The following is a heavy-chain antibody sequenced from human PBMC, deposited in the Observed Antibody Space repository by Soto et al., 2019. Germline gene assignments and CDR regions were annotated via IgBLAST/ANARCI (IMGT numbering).Heavy chain of an antibody. J-gene: IGHJ4*02. CDR3: ARVPALLAREGHIDY. D-gene: IGHD1-26*01. Sequence: ASVKVSCKASGYTFTSYYMHWVRQAPGQGLEWMGIINPSGGSTSYAQKFQGRVTMTRDTSTSTVYMELSSLRSEDTAVYYCARVPALLAREGHIDYWGQGTLVTVSS. V-gene: IGHV1-46*01. CDR1: GYTFTSYY. CDR2: INPSGGST.